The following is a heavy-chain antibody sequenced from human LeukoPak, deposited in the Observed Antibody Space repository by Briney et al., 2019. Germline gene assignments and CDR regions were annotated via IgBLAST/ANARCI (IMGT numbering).Heavy chain of an antibody. Sequence: GGSLRISRAAPGFAFSCSAMQWVRQAPVKGLEWVSLISYDGITEDYSDSVKGRFPISRDNFKNTLFLQMNSLRDEDTAVYYCAKDIATGWSIKYFFDYWGQGTLVTVSS. V-gene: IGHV3-30*04. CDR3: AKDIATGWSIKYFFDY. J-gene: IGHJ4*02. CDR1: GFAFSCSA. D-gene: IGHD6-19*01. CDR2: ISYDGITE.